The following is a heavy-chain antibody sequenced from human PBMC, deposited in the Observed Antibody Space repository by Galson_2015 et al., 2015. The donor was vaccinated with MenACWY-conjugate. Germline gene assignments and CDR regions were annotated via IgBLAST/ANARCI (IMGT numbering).Heavy chain of an antibody. CDR3: ASQTWTGYFDY. CDR1: EFTFNSHW. CDR2: IKQDGSEK. Sequence: SLRLSCAASEFTFNSHWMSWVRQAPGKGLEWVANIKQDGSEKYYVDSVKGRFTISRDNAKNSLYLQMNSLRAEDTAMYYCASQTWTGYFDYWGQGILVTVPS. V-gene: IGHV3-7*03. J-gene: IGHJ4*02. D-gene: IGHD3-10*01.